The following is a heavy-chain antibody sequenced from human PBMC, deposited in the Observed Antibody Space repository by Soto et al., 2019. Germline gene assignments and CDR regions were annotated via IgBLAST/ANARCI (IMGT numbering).Heavy chain of an antibody. CDR2: ISAYNGNK. CDR1: RYIFASCG. Sequence: ASVKLSCKASRYIFASCGISWVRQAPGQGLEWMGWISAYNGNKKYAQKLQGRVTMTTDTSTSTAYMELRSLRSDDTAVYYCASELAALNWFDPWGQGTLVTVSS. J-gene: IGHJ5*02. D-gene: IGHD1-1*01. V-gene: IGHV1-18*01. CDR3: ASELAALNWFDP.